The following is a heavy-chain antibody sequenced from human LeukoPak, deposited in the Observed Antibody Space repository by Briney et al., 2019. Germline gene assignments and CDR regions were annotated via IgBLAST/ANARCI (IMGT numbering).Heavy chain of an antibody. Sequence: SETLSLTCTVSGYSISGAYYWGWIRQPPGKGLEWIGTIFQSVSTYYNPSLKSRVTTSVDTSTNQFSLKLSSVTAADTAVYYCARNNSNGFDFWSQGTLVTVSS. CDR1: GYSISGAYY. D-gene: IGHD6-19*01. V-gene: IGHV4-38-2*02. J-gene: IGHJ4*02. CDR3: ARNNSNGFDF. CDR2: IFQSVST.